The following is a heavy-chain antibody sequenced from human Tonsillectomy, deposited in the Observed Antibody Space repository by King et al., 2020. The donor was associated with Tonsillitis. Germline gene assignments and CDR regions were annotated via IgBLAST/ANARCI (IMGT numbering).Heavy chain of an antibody. Sequence: MQLQESGSGLVKPSQTLSLTCAVSGGSIRSGGFSWSWIRQPPGKGLEWIGYIYHSGGTYHDPSLKSRVTISVDRSKNQLSLKLRSVTAADTAVYYCARGGHYGDYPFDYWGQGTLVSVSS. J-gene: IGHJ4*02. D-gene: IGHD4-17*01. CDR1: GGSIRSGGFS. CDR3: ARGGHYGDYPFDY. CDR2: IYHSGGT. V-gene: IGHV4-30-2*01.